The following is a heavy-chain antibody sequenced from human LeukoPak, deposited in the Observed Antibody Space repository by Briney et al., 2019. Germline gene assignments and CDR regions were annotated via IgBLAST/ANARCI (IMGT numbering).Heavy chain of an antibody. D-gene: IGHD1-26*01. CDR3: ARAGGSYAFDY. V-gene: IGHV3-21*01. CDR2: ISSSSSYI. CDR1: GFTFSSYS. J-gene: IGHJ4*02. Sequence: GGSLRLFCAPSGFTFSSYSMNWVRQAPGKGLEWVSSISSSSSYIYYADSVKGRFTISKDNAKNSLYLQMNSLRAEDTAVYYCARAGGSYAFDYWGQGTLVTVSS.